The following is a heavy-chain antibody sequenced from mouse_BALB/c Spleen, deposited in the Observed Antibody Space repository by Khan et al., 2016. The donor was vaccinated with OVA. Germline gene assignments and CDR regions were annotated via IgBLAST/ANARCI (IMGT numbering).Heavy chain of an antibody. CDR3: TRACNYRDYIDY. CDR1: GYTFSSYW. J-gene: IGHJ2*01. D-gene: IGHD2-1*01. CDR2: ILPGSGST. Sequence: QVRLQQSGAELMKPGASVKISCKATGYTFSSYWIQWVKQRPGHGLEWIGEILPGSGSTNYNEKFKGKATFTADTSSNTAYLQLNSLTSEDPAVLYCTRACNYRDYIDYWGQGTTLTVSS. V-gene: IGHV1-9*01.